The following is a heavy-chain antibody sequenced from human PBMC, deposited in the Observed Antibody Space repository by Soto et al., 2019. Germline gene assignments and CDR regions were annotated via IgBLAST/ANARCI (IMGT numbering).Heavy chain of an antibody. CDR3: AREVTGDYYYYYMDV. D-gene: IGHD7-27*01. V-gene: IGHV4-59*01. Sequence: PSETLSLTCTVSGGSISSYYWSWIRQPPGKGLEWIGYIYYSGSTDYNPSLKSRVTISVDTSKNQFSLKLSSVTAADTAVYYCAREVTGDYYYYYMDVWGKGTTVTVSS. J-gene: IGHJ6*03. CDR2: IYYSGST. CDR1: GGSISSYY.